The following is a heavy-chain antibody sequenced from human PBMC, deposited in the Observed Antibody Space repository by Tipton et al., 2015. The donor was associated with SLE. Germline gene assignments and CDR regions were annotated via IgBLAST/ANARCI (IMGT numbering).Heavy chain of an antibody. J-gene: IGHJ5*02. CDR3: ARDLWDSTSREGHRFDP. V-gene: IGHV3-21*01. Sequence: SLRLSCAASGFTFNYYTMNWVRQAPGKGLEWLSSITGSSTSMYADSVKGRFTISRDNAKNSLYLQMNSLRAEDTAVYYCARDLWDSTSREGHRFDPWGQGTLVTVSS. CDR2: ITGSSTSM. D-gene: IGHD6-13*01. CDR1: GFTFNYYT.